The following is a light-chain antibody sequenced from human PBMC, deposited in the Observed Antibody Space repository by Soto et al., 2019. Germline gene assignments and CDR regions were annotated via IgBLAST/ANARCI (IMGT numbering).Light chain of an antibody. CDR2: GAS. Sequence: EIVMTQSPATLSVSPGERATLSCRASQSVSSNLAWYQQKPGQDPRLLIYGASTRATGIPDRFSGSGSGTEFTLTISSLHSEDFAIYYCQQYSSWPLTFGGGTKVEIK. J-gene: IGKJ4*01. V-gene: IGKV3-15*01. CDR1: QSVSSN. CDR3: QQYSSWPLT.